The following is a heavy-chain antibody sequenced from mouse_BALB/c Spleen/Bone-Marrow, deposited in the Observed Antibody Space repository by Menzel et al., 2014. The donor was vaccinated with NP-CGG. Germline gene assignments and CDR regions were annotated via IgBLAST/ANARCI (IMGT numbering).Heavy chain of an antibody. J-gene: IGHJ2*01. Sequence: QVQLKDSGAELVRPGTSVKVSCKASGYAFTNYLMEWVKQRPGQGLEWIGVINPGSGGTNYNEKFKGKATLTADKSSSTAYMQLSSLTSDDSAVYFCARGITTGYFDYWGQGTTLTVSS. V-gene: IGHV1-54*01. CDR1: GYAFTNYL. CDR2: INPGSGGT. CDR3: ARGITTGYFDY. D-gene: IGHD1-1*01.